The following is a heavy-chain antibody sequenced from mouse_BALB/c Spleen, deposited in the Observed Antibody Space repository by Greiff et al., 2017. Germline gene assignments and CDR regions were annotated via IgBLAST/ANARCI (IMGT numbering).Heavy chain of an antibody. CDR2: IDPENGDT. V-gene: IGHV14-4*02. J-gene: IGHJ3*01. CDR3: TSYDYDWFAY. Sequence: EVQLQQSGAELVRSGASVKLSCTASGFNIKDYYMHWVKQRPEQGLEWIGWIDPENGDTEYAPKFQGKATMTADTSSNTAYLQLSSLTSEDTAVYYCTSYDYDWFAYWGQGILVTVSA. D-gene: IGHD2-4*01. CDR1: GFNIKDYY.